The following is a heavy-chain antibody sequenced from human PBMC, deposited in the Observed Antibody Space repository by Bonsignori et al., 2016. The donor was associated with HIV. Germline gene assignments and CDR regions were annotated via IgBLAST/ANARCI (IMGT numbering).Heavy chain of an antibody. D-gene: IGHD1-26*01. V-gene: IGHV4-34*01. J-gene: IGHJ6*03. CDR3: ARGVPRVSGSYYYYYYYMDV. Sequence: WIRQPPGKGLEWIGEINHSGSTNYNPSLKSRVTISVDTSKNQFSLKLSSVTAADTAVYYCARGVPRVSGSYYYYYYYMDVWGKGTTVTVSS. CDR2: INHSGST.